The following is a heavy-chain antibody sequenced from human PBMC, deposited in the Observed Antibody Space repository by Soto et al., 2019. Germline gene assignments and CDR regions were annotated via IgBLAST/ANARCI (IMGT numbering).Heavy chain of an antibody. CDR1: EFPFSSYS. J-gene: IGHJ6*02. V-gene: IGHV3-23*04. CDR2: VNGGGDIT. D-gene: IGHD3-3*01. CDR3: ARDHFGVTMDV. Sequence: EVQLVESGGGLVQPGGSLRLSCAASEFPFSSYSMIWVRQSPGKGLEWVSGVNGGGDITYYAESVKGRFTISRDNSKNTLYLQMNSVRAEDTSVFYCARDHFGVTMDVWGQGTPVTVSS.